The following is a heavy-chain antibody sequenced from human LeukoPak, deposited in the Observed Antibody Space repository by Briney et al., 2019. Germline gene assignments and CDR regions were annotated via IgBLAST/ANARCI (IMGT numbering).Heavy chain of an antibody. CDR3: ARGAQDCSSTSCYSDWFDP. V-gene: IGHV1-24*01. J-gene: IGHJ5*02. CDR1: GYTLTELS. CDR2: FDPEDGET. Sequence: ASVKVSCKVSGYTLTELSIHWVRQAPGKGLEWMGGFDPEDGETIYAQKFQGRVTITRNTSISAAYMELSSLRSEDTAVYYCARGAQDCSSTSCYSDWFDPWGQGTLVTVSS. D-gene: IGHD2-2*01.